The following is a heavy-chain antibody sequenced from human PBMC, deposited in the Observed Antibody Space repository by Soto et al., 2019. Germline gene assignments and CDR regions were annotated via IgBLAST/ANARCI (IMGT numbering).Heavy chain of an antibody. D-gene: IGHD1-26*01. CDR1: GFSLPTIRVG. CDR3: AHAYGGRSLY. Sequence: QITLKESGPTLVKPTQTLTLTGTFSGFSLPTIRVGVGWIRHPPGKALEWLAVIYWDDTKTYRPSLKSRLTITKDTSKNQVALTMTDMDPVDTATYYCAHAYGGRSLYWGQGTLVTVSS. J-gene: IGHJ4*02. V-gene: IGHV2-5*02. CDR2: IYWDDTK.